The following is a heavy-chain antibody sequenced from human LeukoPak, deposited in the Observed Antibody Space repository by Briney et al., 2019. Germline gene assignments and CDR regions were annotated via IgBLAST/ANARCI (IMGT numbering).Heavy chain of an antibody. J-gene: IGHJ4*02. CDR3: ARRGIGLVMDY. CDR2: IYYSRST. D-gene: IGHD3-9*01. CDR1: GGSINNFY. Sequence: SETLSLTCTVSGGSINNFYWSWIRQPPGKGLEWIGYIYYSRSTNYNPSLKSRVTISVDPSKNQFSLRLSSVTAADTAVYYCARRGIGLVMDYWGQGTLVTVSS. V-gene: IGHV4-59*01.